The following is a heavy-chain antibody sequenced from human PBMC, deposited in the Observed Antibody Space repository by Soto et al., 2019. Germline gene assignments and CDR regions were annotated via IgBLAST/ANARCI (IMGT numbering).Heavy chain of an antibody. CDR3: ARGGNGDNVGYWYFDL. V-gene: IGHV1-46*01. J-gene: IGHJ2*01. D-gene: IGHD4-17*01. Sequence: QVQLVQSGAEVKKPGASVEVSCKASGYTFTTYYIHWVRHAPGQGLEWMGGINPGGVSTNYAQKFQDRVTMTSDTSTSTVYMDLSSLRSEDTAVYFCARGGNGDNVGYWYFDLWGRGTLVTVSP. CDR1: GYTFTTYY. CDR2: INPGGVST.